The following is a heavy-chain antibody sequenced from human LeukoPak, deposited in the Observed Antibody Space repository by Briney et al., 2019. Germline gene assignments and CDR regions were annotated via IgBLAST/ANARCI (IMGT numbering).Heavy chain of an antibody. J-gene: IGHJ6*03. V-gene: IGHV3-30*02. CDR1: GFTFTTYG. D-gene: IGHD1-26*01. CDR2: IQNDEIDK. CDR3: AKDSGIVGAKAAYYMDV. Sequence: GGSLRLSCAASGFTFTTYGMHWVRQAPGKGLEWVAYIQNDEIDKFYADSVKGRFTISRDNSKNTLYLQMNSLRAEDTAVYYCAKDSGIVGAKAAYYMDVWGKGTTVTVSS.